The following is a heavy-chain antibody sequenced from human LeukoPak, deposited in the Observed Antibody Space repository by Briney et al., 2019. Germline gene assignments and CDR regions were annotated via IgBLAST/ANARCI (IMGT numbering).Heavy chain of an antibody. D-gene: IGHD2-2*01. CDR2: INQDGSEK. J-gene: IGHJ4*02. V-gene: IGHV3-7*01. Sequence: GGSLRLSCAASGFTFSRYWMNWVRQAPEKGLEWVATINQDGSEKYYVDSVKGRFTISRDNGKNSLYLQMNSLRAEDTAVYYCANVRYGLYQFDSWGQGTLVTVSS. CDR3: ANVRYGLYQFDS. CDR1: GFTFSRYW.